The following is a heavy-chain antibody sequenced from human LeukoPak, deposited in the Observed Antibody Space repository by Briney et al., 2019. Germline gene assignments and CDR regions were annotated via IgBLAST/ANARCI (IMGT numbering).Heavy chain of an antibody. V-gene: IGHV1-8*01. CDR1: GYTFTSYD. CDR3: ARYSYYDFWSGYAYYYGMDV. D-gene: IGHD3-3*01. CDR2: MNPDSGNT. Sequence: PGASVKVSCKASGYTFTSYDINWVRQATGQGLEWMGWMNPDSGNTGYAQKFQGRVTMTRNTSISTAYMELSSLRSEDTAVYYCARYSYYDFWSGYAYYYGMDVWGQGTTVTVSS. J-gene: IGHJ6*02.